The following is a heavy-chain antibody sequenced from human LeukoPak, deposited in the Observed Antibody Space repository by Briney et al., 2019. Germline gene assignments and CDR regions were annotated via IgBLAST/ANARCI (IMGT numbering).Heavy chain of an antibody. Sequence: SETLSLTCTVSGGSISSTGYYWGWIRQPPGKGLDWIGNIYYSGSTYYTPSLKSRVTISVDTSKNQFSLKLSSVTAADTAVYYCARSPSILRYFDWLLLHDGAFDIWGQGTMVTVSS. CDR1: GGSISSTGYY. D-gene: IGHD3-9*01. V-gene: IGHV4-39*07. CDR2: IYYSGST. J-gene: IGHJ3*02. CDR3: ARSPSILRYFDWLLLHDGAFDI.